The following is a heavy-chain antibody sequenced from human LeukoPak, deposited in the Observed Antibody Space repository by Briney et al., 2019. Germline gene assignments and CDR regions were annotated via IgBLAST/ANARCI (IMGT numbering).Heavy chain of an antibody. CDR2: MSPNSGNT. D-gene: IGHD1-14*01. Sequence: ASVKVSCKASGYTFTSYDINWVRQATGQGLEWMGWMSPNSGNTGYALKFQGRVTMTRDTSISTAYMELNSLRSEDTAVYYCTSGPPEWGFDLWGRGTLVTVSS. CDR1: GYTFTSYD. V-gene: IGHV1-8*01. J-gene: IGHJ2*01. CDR3: TSGPPEWGFDL.